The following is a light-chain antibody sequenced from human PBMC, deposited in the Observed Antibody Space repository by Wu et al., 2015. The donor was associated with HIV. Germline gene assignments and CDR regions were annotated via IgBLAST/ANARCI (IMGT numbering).Light chain of an antibody. CDR3: QQYRDRRLS. V-gene: IGKV3-15*01. CDR1: QGISNN. Sequence: VLMTQSPATLSLSPGERVTLSCRASQGISNNLAWYHQIPGQSPRLLVYAAFTRATGIPARFSGSGSGTEFTLTISSLQPEDVGIYYCQQYRDRRLSFGGGTRVQI. CDR2: AAF. J-gene: IGKJ4*01.